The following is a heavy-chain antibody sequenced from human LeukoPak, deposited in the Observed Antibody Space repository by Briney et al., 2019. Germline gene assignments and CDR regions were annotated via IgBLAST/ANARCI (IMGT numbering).Heavy chain of an antibody. CDR3: AISDYGDYANY. V-gene: IGHV3-30*03. CDR1: GFTFSNYA. J-gene: IGHJ4*02. Sequence: GGSLRLSCAASGFTFSNYAMNWVRQAPGKGLEWVAVISYDGSNKYYADSVKGRFTISRDNSKNTLYLQMNSLRAEDTAVYYCAISDYGDYANYWGQGTLVTVSS. D-gene: IGHD4-17*01. CDR2: ISYDGSNK.